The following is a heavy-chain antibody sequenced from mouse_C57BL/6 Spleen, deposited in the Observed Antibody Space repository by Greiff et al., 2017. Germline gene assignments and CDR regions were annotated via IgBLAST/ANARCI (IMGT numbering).Heavy chain of an antibody. V-gene: IGHV1-53*01. CDR3: ARSGLITTDFDY. CDR1: GYTFTSYW. J-gene: IGHJ2*01. D-gene: IGHD1-1*01. CDR2: INTSNGGT. Sequence: QVQLQQSGTELVKPGASVKLSCKASGYTFTSYWMHWVKQRPGQGLEWIGNINTSNGGTNYNEKFKSKATLTVDKASSTAYMQLSSLTSEDSAVYYCARSGLITTDFDYWGQGTTLTVSS.